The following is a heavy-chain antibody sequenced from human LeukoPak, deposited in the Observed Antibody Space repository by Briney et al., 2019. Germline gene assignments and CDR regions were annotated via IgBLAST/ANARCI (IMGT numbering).Heavy chain of an antibody. CDR3: AGPPGYCSSTSCSY. D-gene: IGHD2-2*01. CDR2: ISSSSSYI. J-gene: IGHJ4*02. Sequence: PGGSLRLSCAASGFTFSNAWMSWVRQAPGKGLEWVSSISSSSSYIYYADSVKGRFTISRDNAKNSLYLQMNSLRAEDTAVYYCAGPPGYCSSTSCSYWGQGTLVTVSS. CDR1: GFTFSNAW. V-gene: IGHV3-21*01.